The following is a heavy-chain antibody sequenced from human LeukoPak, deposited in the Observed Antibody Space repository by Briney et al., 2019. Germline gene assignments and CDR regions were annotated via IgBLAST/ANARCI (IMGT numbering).Heavy chain of an antibody. CDR1: GCTFSSYA. D-gene: IGHD3-3*01. J-gene: IGHJ3*02. Sequence: PGGSLRLSCAASGCTFSSYAMSWVRQAPGKGLEWVSAISGSGGSTYYADSVKGRFTISRDNSKNTLYLQMNSLRAEDTAVYYCAKDYDFWGGPPGHDAFDIWGQGTMVTVSS. CDR2: ISGSGGST. V-gene: IGHV3-23*01. CDR3: AKDYDFWGGPPGHDAFDI.